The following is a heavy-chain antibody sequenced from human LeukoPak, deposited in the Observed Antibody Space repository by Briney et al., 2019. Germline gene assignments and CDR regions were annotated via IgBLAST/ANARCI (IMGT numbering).Heavy chain of an antibody. CDR3: ARGGGLHYDSSGYYYDY. CDR2: INHSGST. Sequence: PSETLSLTCAVYGGSFSGPHWSWIRQPPGKGLEWIGEINHSGSTNYNPSLKSRVTISVDTSKNQFSLKLSSVTAADTAVYYCARGGGLHYDSSGYYYDYWGQGTLVTVSS. D-gene: IGHD3-22*01. CDR1: GGSFSGPH. J-gene: IGHJ4*02. V-gene: IGHV4-34*01.